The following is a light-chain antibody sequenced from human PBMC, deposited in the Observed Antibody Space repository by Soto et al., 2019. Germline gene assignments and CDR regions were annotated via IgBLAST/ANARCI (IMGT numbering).Light chain of an antibody. CDR2: DVT. CDR3: SSYASSSSLV. J-gene: IGLJ1*01. CDR1: SSDVGGYNY. Sequence: QSVLTQPVSVSGSPGQSITSSCTGTSSDVGGYNYVSWYQQHPDIAPKLMIYDVTNRPSGVSNRFSGSKSGNTASLTISGLQAEDEADYYCSSYASSSSLVFGTGTKDTVL. V-gene: IGLV2-14*03.